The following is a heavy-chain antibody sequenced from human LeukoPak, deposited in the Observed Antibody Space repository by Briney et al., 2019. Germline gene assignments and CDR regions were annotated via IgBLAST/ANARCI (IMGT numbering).Heavy chain of an antibody. V-gene: IGHV4-59*01. Sequence: SETLSLTCTVSGGSISSYYWSWIRQPPGKGLEWIGYIYHSGSTNYNPSLKSRVTISVDTSKNQFSLKLSSVTAADTAVYYCARVRGSSWSPNRNLNFDYWGQGTLVTVSS. D-gene: IGHD6-13*01. CDR3: ARVRGSSWSPNRNLNFDY. J-gene: IGHJ4*02. CDR2: IYHSGST. CDR1: GGSISSYY.